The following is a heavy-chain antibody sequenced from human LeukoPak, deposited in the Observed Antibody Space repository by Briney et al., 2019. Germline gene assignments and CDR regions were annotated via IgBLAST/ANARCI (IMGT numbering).Heavy chain of an antibody. CDR1: GGSISSSNYY. J-gene: IGHJ6*03. D-gene: IGHD3-16*01. V-gene: IGHV4-39*07. CDR2: IYYSGST. Sequence: PSETLSLTCTVSGGSISSSNYYWGWIRQPPGKGLEWIGSIYYSGSTYYNPSLKSRVTISVDTSKNQFSLKLSSVTAADTAVYYCARVKDPGGYYYYYYMDVWGKGTTVTVSS. CDR3: ARVKDPGGYYYYYYMDV.